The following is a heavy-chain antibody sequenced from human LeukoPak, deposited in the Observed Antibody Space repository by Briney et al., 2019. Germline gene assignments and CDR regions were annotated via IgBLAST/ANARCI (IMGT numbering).Heavy chain of an antibody. CDR2: ISGSGYTA. CDR1: GFSFNSYD. V-gene: IGHV3-23*01. CDR3: ANSVSSYRKRFDY. Sequence: GGSLRLSCAASGFSFNSYDMSWVRQAPGKGLEWVSVISGSGYTAYYADSVKGRFTISRDNSKNTLYLQMNSLRAEDTAVYYCANSVSSYRKRFDYWGQGTLVAVSS. J-gene: IGHJ4*02. D-gene: IGHD1-14*01.